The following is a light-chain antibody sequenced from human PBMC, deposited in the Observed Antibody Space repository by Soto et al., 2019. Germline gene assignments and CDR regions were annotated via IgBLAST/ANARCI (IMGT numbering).Light chain of an antibody. CDR1: QSVNSN. CDR3: QQYNNWPT. Sequence: EIVMTQSPATLSVSPGERATLSCRASQSVNSNLAWYQQKPGQAPRLLIYGASTRATGVPARFSGSGSGTEFTLTISSLQSEDFAVSFCQQYNNWPTFGQGTKVEIK. J-gene: IGKJ1*01. CDR2: GAS. V-gene: IGKV3-15*01.